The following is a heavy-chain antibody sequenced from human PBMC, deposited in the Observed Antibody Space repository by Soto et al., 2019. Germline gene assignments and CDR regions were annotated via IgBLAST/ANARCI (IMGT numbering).Heavy chain of an antibody. CDR3: ARVGGGYQLLHAFDI. CDR2: ISSSSSYI. CDR1: GFTFSSYS. D-gene: IGHD2-2*01. V-gene: IGHV3-21*01. J-gene: IGHJ3*02. Sequence: PGGSLRLSXAASGFTFSSYSMNWVRQAPGKGLEWVSSISSSSSYIYYADPVKGRFTISRDNAKNSLYLQMNSLRAEDTAVYYCARVGGGYQLLHAFDIWGQGTMVTVSS.